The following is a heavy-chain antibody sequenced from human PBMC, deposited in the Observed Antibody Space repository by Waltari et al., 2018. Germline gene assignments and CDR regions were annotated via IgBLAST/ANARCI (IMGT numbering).Heavy chain of an antibody. V-gene: IGHV4-59*01. CDR2: IYYSGST. Sequence: QVQLQESGPGLVKPSETLSLTCTVSGGSISSYYWSWIRQPPGKGLEWIGYIYYSGSTNYNPSLKSRVTRSVDTSKNQVSLKLSSVTAADTAVYYCARGKVEIVGATNFYFDYWGQGTLVTVSS. D-gene: IGHD1-26*01. CDR3: ARGKVEIVGATNFYFDY. CDR1: GGSISSYY. J-gene: IGHJ4*02.